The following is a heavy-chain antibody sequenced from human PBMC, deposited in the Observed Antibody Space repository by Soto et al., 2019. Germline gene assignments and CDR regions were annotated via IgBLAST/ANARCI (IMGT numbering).Heavy chain of an antibody. CDR2: VSANNGHT. CDR3: ARDIESVTAKHFFYYYAMDV. CDR1: GFTFSNYG. Sequence: GASVKVSCKASGFTFSNYGLNWVWRAPGQGLEWMGWVSANNGHTNYAQNLQGRVSMTTDTSTSTAYMELRGLTFDDTAVYYCARDIESVTAKHFFYYYAMDVWGQGTTVTVSS. J-gene: IGHJ6*02. V-gene: IGHV1-18*01. D-gene: IGHD2-8*01.